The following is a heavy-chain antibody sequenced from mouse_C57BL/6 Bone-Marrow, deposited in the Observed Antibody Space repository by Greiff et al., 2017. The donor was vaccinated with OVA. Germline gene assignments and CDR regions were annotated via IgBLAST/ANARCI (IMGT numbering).Heavy chain of an antibody. J-gene: IGHJ2*01. V-gene: IGHV1-81*01. D-gene: IGHD1-1*01. CDR2: IYPRSGNT. Sequence: QVQLQQSGAELARPGASVKLSCKASGYTFTSYGISWVKQRTGQGLEWIGEIYPRSGNTYYNEKFKGKATLTADKSSSTAYMELRSLTSEDSAVYFCALSTTVVYFDYWGQGTTLTVSS. CDR1: GYTFTSYG. CDR3: ALSTTVVYFDY.